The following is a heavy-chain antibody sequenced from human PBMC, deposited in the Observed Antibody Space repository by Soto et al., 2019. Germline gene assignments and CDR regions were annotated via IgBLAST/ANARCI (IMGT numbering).Heavy chain of an antibody. D-gene: IGHD6-6*01. CDR1: GFTFSNHW. Sequence: EVQLVESGGGLVQPGGSLRLSCAAAGFTFSNHWIHWVRQAPGKGLVWVSRINGDGTGTFYADSVRGRFAISRDNAENTVYLQMNSLRAGDTAVYYCARGRQYRNGMDVWGQGTTVTVSS. V-gene: IGHV3-74*01. CDR2: INGDGTGT. CDR3: ARGRQYRNGMDV. J-gene: IGHJ6*02.